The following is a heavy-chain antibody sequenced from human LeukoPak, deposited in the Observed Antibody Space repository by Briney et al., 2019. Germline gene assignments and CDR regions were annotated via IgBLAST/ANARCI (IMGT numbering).Heavy chain of an antibody. Sequence: SETLSLTCTVPGGSISSGSYYWSWIRQPPGKGLEWIGYIYYSGSTYYNPSLKSRVTISVDTSKNQFSLKLSSVTAADTAVYYCARVGSPRFGEFPHDYWGQGTLVTVSS. CDR3: ARVGSPRFGEFPHDY. CDR2: IYYSGST. V-gene: IGHV4-30-4*08. D-gene: IGHD3-10*01. CDR1: GGSISSGSYY. J-gene: IGHJ4*02.